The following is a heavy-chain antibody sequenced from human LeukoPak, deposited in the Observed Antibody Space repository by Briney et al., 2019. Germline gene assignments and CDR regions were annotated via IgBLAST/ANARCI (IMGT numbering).Heavy chain of an antibody. V-gene: IGHV1-69*13. CDR2: IIPIFGTA. CDR3: ARGLYSSWDMYYFDY. J-gene: IGHJ4*02. D-gene: IGHD6-13*01. Sequence: ASVKVSCKASGGTFSSYAISWVRQAPGQGLEWMGGIIPIFGTANYAQKFQGRVTITADESTSTAYMELSSLRSEDTAVYYCARGLYSSWDMYYFDYWGQGTLVTVSS. CDR1: GGTFSSYA.